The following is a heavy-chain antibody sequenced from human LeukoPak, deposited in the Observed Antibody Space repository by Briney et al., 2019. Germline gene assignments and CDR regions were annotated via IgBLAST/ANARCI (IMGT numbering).Heavy chain of an antibody. V-gene: IGHV4-61*01. D-gene: IGHD1/OR15-1a*01. CDR1: GDSVSSDSYY. J-gene: IGHJ2*01. CDR2: IYYSGTT. CDR3: ARGTGGWYFDL. Sequence: TSETLSLTCTVSGDSVSSDSYYWSWIRQPPGKGLEWIAYIYYSGTTNYNPSLKSRVTISIDTSKNQFSLKLTSVTAADTAVYYCARGTGGWYFDLWGRGTLVTVSS.